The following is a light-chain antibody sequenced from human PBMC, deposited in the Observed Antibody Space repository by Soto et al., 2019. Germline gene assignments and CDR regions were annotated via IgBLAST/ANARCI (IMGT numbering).Light chain of an antibody. CDR1: QSVLYSSNNKNY. V-gene: IGKV4-1*01. J-gene: IGKJ2*01. Sequence: DIVMTQSPDSLAVSLGERVTINCKSSQSVLYSSNNKNYLAWYQQRPGQPPKLLIYWASTWESGVPDRFSGSGSGTDFTLTITSLQAEDVAVYYCQQYESTPPTFGQGTKLEIK. CDR2: WAS. CDR3: QQYESTPPT.